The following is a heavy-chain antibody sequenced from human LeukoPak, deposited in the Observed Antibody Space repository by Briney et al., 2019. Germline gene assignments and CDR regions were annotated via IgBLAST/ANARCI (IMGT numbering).Heavy chain of an antibody. CDR3: ARARITMIVVAVDAFDI. J-gene: IGHJ3*02. Sequence: SVKVSCKASGGTFSSYAISWVRQAPGQGLEWMGGIIPIFGTANYAQKFQGRVTITTDESTSTAYMELSSLRSEDTAVYYCARARITMIVVAVDAFDIWGQGTMVTVSS. CDR1: GGTFSSYA. D-gene: IGHD3-22*01. CDR2: IIPIFGTA. V-gene: IGHV1-69*05.